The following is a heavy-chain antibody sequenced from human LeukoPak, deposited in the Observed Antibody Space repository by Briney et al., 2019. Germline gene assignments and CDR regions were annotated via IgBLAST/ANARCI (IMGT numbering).Heavy chain of an antibody. CDR3: ARRRSSWLFRLWHNWFDP. J-gene: IGHJ5*02. Sequence: PSETLSLTCTVSGGSISSSSYYWGWIRQPPGKGLEWIGSIYYSGSTYYNPSLKSRVTISVDTSKNQFSLKLSSVTAADTAVYYCARRRSSWLFRLWHNWFDPWGQGTLVTVSS. CDR2: IYYSGST. CDR1: GGSISSSSYY. V-gene: IGHV4-39*01. D-gene: IGHD6-13*01.